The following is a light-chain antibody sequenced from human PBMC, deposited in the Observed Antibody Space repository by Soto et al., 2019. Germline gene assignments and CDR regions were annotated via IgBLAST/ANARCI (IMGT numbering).Light chain of an antibody. J-gene: IGKJ5*01. CDR3: QQHNQWPIT. V-gene: IGKV3-11*01. CDR1: QSAGNF. CDR2: YIS. Sequence: EIALTQSPATLALSPGDTASVSCRASQSAGNFLAWYQQKPGQAPRLLIYYISTRATGIPARFSGSGSGTECTLTINSLQSEDAAVYYCQQHNQWPITLDQGTRLEI.